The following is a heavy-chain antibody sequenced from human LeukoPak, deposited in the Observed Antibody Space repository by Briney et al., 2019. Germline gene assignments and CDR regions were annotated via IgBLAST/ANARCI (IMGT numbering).Heavy chain of an antibody. Sequence: GGSLRLSCAASGFTFRNYVIHWVRQAPGKGLEWVAVTSSDLNVKLYADSVKGRFTISRDNAKNSLYLQMNSLRAEDTAVYYCARAVYYYYDSSGYYRNYFDYWGQGTLVTVSS. V-gene: IGHV3-30-3*01. CDR1: GFTFRNYV. J-gene: IGHJ4*02. D-gene: IGHD3-22*01. CDR2: TSSDLNVK. CDR3: ARAVYYYYDSSGYYRNYFDY.